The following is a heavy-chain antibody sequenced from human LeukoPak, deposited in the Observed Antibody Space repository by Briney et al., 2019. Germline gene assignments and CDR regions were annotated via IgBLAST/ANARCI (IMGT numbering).Heavy chain of an antibody. V-gene: IGHV1-69*02. J-gene: IGHJ4*02. CDR2: IIPILGIA. CDR3: ASGDYYDSSGYYSGGSLDY. CDR1: GGTFSSYT. D-gene: IGHD3-22*01. Sequence: VASVKVSCKASGGTFSSYTISWGRQAPGQGLEWMGRIIPILGIANYAQKFQGRVTITADKSTSTAYMELSSLRSEDTAVYYCASGDYYDSSGYYSGGSLDYWGQGTLVTVSS.